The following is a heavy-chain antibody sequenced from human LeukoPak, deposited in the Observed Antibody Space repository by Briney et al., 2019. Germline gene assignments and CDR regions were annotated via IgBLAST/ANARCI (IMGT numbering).Heavy chain of an antibody. CDR2: IYHSGST. CDR1: GGSISSSNW. V-gene: IGHV4-4*02. CDR3: ARSGDFDRPYYYGMDV. Sequence: PSETLSLTCAVSGGSISSSNWWSWVRQPPGKGLEWIGEIYHSGSTNYNPSLKSRVTISVDKSKNQFSLKLSSVTAADTAVYYCARSGDFDRPYYYGMDVWGQGTTVTVSS. J-gene: IGHJ6*02. D-gene: IGHD3-9*01.